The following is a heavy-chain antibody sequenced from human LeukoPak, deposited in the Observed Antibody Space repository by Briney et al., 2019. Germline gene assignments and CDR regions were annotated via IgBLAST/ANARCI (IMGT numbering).Heavy chain of an antibody. CDR3: AKDFEGYDFGGAFDI. CDR1: GFTFSTYA. D-gene: IGHD5-12*01. Sequence: GGSLRLSCAASGFTFSTYAVNWVRQAPGKGLEWVSTISGSGDSTYYADSVKGRFTISRDNSKNTLYLQMNSLRAEDTAVYYCAKDFEGYDFGGAFDIWGQGTMVTVSS. V-gene: IGHV3-23*01. J-gene: IGHJ3*02. CDR2: ISGSGDST.